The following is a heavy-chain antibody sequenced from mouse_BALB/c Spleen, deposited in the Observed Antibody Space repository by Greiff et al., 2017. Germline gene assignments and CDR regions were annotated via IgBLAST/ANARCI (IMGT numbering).Heavy chain of an antibody. D-gene: IGHD1-1*01. CDR2: IRLKANNYAT. V-gene: IGHV6-6*02. Sequence: EVQGVESGGGLVQPGGSMKLSCVASGFTFSNYWMNWVRQSPEKGLEWVAEIRLKANNYATHYAESVKGRFTISRDDSKSSVYLQMKNLRAEDTGIYYCTYCDSREWSFDVWGAGTTVTVSS. CDR3: TYCDSREWSFDV. J-gene: IGHJ1*01. CDR1: GFTFSNYW.